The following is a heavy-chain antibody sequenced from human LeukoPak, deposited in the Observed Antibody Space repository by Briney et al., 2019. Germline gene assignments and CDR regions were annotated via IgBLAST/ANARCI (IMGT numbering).Heavy chain of an antibody. D-gene: IGHD1-7*01. Sequence: GGSLRLSCAASGFTFSSDWMHWVRHAPGQGRVWVSRLSSDGSGTKYADSVKGRITISGDNTKNTLSLQMNSLRAEDSAVYYCARAITGTWNVMDVWGQGTTVTVSS. CDR2: LSSDGSGT. CDR1: GFTFSSDW. CDR3: ARAITGTWNVMDV. J-gene: IGHJ6*02. V-gene: IGHV3-74*03.